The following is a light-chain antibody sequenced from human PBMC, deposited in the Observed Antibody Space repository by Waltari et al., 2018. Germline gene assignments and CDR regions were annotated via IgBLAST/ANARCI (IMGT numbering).Light chain of an antibody. V-gene: IGLV2-23*01. Sequence: SWYQQHPGKAPKRMIYEGSKRPSGVSNRFSGSRSGNTASLTISGLQAEDEADYYCCSYASSSTLFGGGTRVTVL. J-gene: IGLJ2*01. CDR2: EGS. CDR3: CSYASSSTL.